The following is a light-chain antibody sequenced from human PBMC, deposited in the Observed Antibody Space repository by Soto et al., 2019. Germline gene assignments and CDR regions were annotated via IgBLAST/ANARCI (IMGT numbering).Light chain of an antibody. CDR1: QSVSNS. CDR2: DVS. Sequence: EIVLTQSPATLSLSPGERVTLSCRASQSVSNSLAWYQQKPGQPPRLLSYDVSNRVTGIPAMFSVSGSGTDFTLTITLLEPEDCAVYVCHHRYNWPRDTCGQGTQLDI. CDR3: HHRYNWPRDT. V-gene: IGKV3-11*01. J-gene: IGKJ5*01.